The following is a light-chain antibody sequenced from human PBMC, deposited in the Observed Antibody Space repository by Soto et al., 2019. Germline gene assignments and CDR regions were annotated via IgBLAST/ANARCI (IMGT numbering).Light chain of an antibody. Sequence: EIVLTQSPATLSLSPGERATLSCRASQSVSNYLAWYQQKPGQAPRLLIYDPSNRATGIPARFSGSGSGTDFTLTISRLEPEDFAVYYGQQHSNWPRFTFGQGTKVEIK. V-gene: IGKV3-11*01. CDR1: QSVSNY. CDR3: QQHSNWPRFT. CDR2: DPS. J-gene: IGKJ2*01.